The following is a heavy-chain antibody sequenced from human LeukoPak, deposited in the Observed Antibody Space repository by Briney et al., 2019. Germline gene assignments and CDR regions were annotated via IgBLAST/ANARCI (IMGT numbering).Heavy chain of an antibody. V-gene: IGHV4-34*01. CDR1: GGSFSGYY. CDR3: ARTRRDFWSGYYLDY. CDR2: INHSGST. D-gene: IGHD3-3*01. J-gene: IGHJ4*02. Sequence: SETLSLTCAVYGGSFSGYYWSWIRQPPGKGLEWIGEINHSGSTNYNPSLKSRVTVSVDTSKNQFSLKLSSVTAADTAVYYCARTRRDFWSGYYLDYWGQGTLVTVSS.